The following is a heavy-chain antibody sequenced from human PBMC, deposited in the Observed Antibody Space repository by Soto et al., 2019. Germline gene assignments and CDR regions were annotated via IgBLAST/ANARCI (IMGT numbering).Heavy chain of an antibody. CDR1: GGTFSSYA. CDR3: ARGVTKYQLLFYY. D-gene: IGHD2-2*01. Sequence: ASVKVSCKASGGTFSSYAISWVRQAPGQGLEWMGGIIPIFGTANYAQKFQGRVTITADESTSTAYMELSSLRSEDTAVYYCARGVTKYQLLFYYWGQGTLVTVSS. CDR2: IIPIFGTA. V-gene: IGHV1-69*13. J-gene: IGHJ4*02.